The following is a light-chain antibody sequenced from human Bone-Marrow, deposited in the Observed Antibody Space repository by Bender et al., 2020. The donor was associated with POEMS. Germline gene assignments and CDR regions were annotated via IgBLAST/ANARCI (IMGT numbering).Light chain of an antibody. Sequence: SYEVTPPPSVSVSPGQTASITCSGDDLGDKYVAWYQQKPGQSPVLVIYQDTKRPSGIPERFSGSNSGNTATLTISGTQAMDEADYYCQAWDTYSVIFGEGTKLTVL. CDR1: DLGDKY. V-gene: IGLV3-1*01. CDR3: QAWDTYSVI. J-gene: IGLJ2*01. CDR2: QDT.